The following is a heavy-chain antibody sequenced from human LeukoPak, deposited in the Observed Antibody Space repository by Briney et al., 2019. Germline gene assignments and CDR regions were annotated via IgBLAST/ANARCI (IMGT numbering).Heavy chain of an antibody. V-gene: IGHV3-30*18. Sequence: GRSLRLSCAASGFTFSSYGMHWVRQAPGKGLEWVAVISYDGSSKYYADSVKGRFTISRDNSKNTLYLQMNSLRAEDTAVYYCAKDGHDSSSDYWGQGTLVTVSS. CDR1: GFTFSSYG. D-gene: IGHD2-21*02. CDR3: AKDGHDSSSDY. J-gene: IGHJ4*02. CDR2: ISYDGSSK.